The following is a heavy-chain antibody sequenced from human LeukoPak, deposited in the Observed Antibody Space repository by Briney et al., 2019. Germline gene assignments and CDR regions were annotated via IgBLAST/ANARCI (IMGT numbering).Heavy chain of an antibody. J-gene: IGHJ5*02. D-gene: IGHD3-22*01. CDR3: ARTYYYDSSGYPGRWFDP. V-gene: IGHV4-39*07. CDR2: IYYSGST. Sequence: SETLSLTCTVSGGSISTSSYFWVWIRQPPGKGLEWIGSIYYSGSTYYNPSLKSRVTISVDTSKNQFSLKLSSVTAADTAVYYCARTYYYDSSGYPGRWFDPWGQGTLVTVSS. CDR1: GGSISTSSYF.